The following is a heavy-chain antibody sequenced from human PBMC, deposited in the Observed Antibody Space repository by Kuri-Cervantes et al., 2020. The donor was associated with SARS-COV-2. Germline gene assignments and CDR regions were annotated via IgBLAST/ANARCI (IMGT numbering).Heavy chain of an antibody. CDR3: ARGRDYYDSSGYPDSEYFQH. V-gene: IGHV4-4*07. CDR2: IYTSGST. Sequence: SETPSLTCTVSGGSISSYYWSWIRQPAGKGLEWIGRIYTSGSTNYNPSLKSRVTISVDTSKNQFSLKLSSVTAADTAVYYCARGRDYYDSSGYPDSEYFQHWGQGTLVTVSS. D-gene: IGHD3-22*01. J-gene: IGHJ1*01. CDR1: GGSISSYY.